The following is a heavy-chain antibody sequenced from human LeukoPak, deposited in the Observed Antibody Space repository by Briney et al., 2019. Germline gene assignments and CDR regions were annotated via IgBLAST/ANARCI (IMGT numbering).Heavy chain of an antibody. CDR2: ISGSGGST. CDR3: AKDKAGSILATKDY. CDR1: GFTFSSYA. V-gene: IGHV3-23*01. J-gene: IGHJ4*02. D-gene: IGHD5-12*01. Sequence: AGGSLRLSCAASGFTFSSYAMSWVRQAPGKGLEWVSAISGSGGSTYYADSVKGRFTISRDNSKNTLYLQMNSLRAEDTAVYYCAKDKAGSILATKDYWGQGTLVTVSS.